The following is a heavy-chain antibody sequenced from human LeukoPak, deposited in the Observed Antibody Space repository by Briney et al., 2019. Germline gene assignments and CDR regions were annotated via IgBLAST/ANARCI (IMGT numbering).Heavy chain of an antibody. CDR2: ISSSSSTI. V-gene: IGHV3-48*01. Sequence: GGSLRLSCAASGFTFSSYSMNWVRQAPGKGLEWVSYISSSSSTIYYADSVKGRFTISRDNAKNSLYLQMNSRRAEDTAVYYCARDIYGDPSETGVAYWGQGTLVTVSS. CDR3: ARDIYGDPSETGVAY. J-gene: IGHJ4*02. D-gene: IGHD4-17*01. CDR1: GFTFSSYS.